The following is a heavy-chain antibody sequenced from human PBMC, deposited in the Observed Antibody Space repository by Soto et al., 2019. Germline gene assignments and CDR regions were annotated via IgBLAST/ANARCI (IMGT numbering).Heavy chain of an antibody. J-gene: IGHJ6*02. D-gene: IGHD5-18*01. V-gene: IGHV1-69*06. CDR2: IIPIFGTA. CDR3: ARDAVRIQLCNGYYYYGIDV. Sequence: SVKVSCKASGGTFSSSAISWVRQAPGQGLEWVGGIIPIFGTANYAQKFQGRVTITADKSTSTAYMELSSLRSEDTAVYYCARDAVRIQLCNGYYYYGIDVWGQGPTVTVSS. CDR1: GGTFSSSA.